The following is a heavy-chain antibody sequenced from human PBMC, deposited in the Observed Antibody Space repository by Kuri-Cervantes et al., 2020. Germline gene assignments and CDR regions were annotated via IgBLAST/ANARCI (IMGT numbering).Heavy chain of an antibody. J-gene: IGHJ4*02. CDR1: GFTFSDFG. CDR2: ISYSGNTK. CDR3: AREYGSGSGYFDY. Sequence: GESLKISCAASGFTFSDFGMYWVRQAPGKGLEWVAVISYSGNTKYYADSVKGRFTLSRDNSKNTLYLQMNSLRAEDTAVYYCAREYGSGSGYFDYWGQGTLVTVSS. D-gene: IGHD3-10*01. V-gene: IGHV3-30*03.